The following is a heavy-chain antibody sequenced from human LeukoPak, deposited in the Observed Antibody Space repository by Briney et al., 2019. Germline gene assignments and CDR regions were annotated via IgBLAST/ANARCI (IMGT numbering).Heavy chain of an antibody. Sequence: PSETLSLTCAVSGGSISSGGYSWSWIRQPPGKGLEWIRYIYHSGSTYYNPSLKSRVTISVDRSKNQFSLKLSSVTAADTAVYYCARGGYSYGSVDYWGQGTLVTVSS. J-gene: IGHJ4*02. D-gene: IGHD5-18*01. CDR3: ARGGYSYGSVDY. CDR1: GGSISSGGYS. CDR2: IYHSGST. V-gene: IGHV4-30-2*01.